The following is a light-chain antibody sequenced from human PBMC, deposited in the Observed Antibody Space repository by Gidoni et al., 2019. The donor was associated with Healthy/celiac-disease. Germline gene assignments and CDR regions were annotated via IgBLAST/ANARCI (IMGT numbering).Light chain of an antibody. Sequence: IQMTQSPSSLSASVGDSVTITCRESQTISTYLNLYQTRPVEAPKLLVYAASSLQRGVPSRFSATESGTDFTLTINGLQPEDFATYYCQQSYSMPRTFGQGTKVEV. V-gene: IGKV1-39*01. J-gene: IGKJ1*01. CDR1: QTISTY. CDR2: AAS. CDR3: QQSYSMPRT.